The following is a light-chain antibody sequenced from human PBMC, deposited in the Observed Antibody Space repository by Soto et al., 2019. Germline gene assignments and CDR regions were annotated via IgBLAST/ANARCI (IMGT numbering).Light chain of an antibody. V-gene: IGKV3-15*01. J-gene: IGKJ5*01. CDR2: ASY. Sequence: EIVLTPSPATLSASPGQRFTRSCRASPNIHSNLAWYQHKPGQAPRLIIFASYNRATDVPDRFSGSGSGTDFTLTINRLKSEDFAVYFCQTNYNWPHITLGQGPRLEIK. CDR3: QTNYNWPHIT. CDR1: PNIHSN.